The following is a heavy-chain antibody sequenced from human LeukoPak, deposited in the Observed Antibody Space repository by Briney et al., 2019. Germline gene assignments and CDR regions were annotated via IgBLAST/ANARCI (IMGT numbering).Heavy chain of an antibody. Sequence: GESLKISCKGSGYSFTSYWIGWVRQMPGKGLEWMGIIYPGDSDTRYSPSFQGQVTISADKSISTAYLQWSSLKASDTAMYYCASGIAAAPWVHNWFDPWGQGTLVTVSS. CDR2: IYPGDSDT. CDR1: GYSFTSYW. D-gene: IGHD6-13*01. V-gene: IGHV5-51*01. CDR3: ASGIAAAPWVHNWFDP. J-gene: IGHJ5*02.